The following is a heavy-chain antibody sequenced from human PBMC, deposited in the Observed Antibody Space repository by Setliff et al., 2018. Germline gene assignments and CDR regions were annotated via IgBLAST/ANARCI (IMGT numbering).Heavy chain of an antibody. CDR1: GESFSNNY. D-gene: IGHD2-2*01. CDR2: SDHSGST. V-gene: IGHV4-34*01. J-gene: IGHJ3*02. Sequence: SETLSLTCSVYGESFSNNYWSWIRQPPGEGLEWIGESDHSGSTSYNPSLKSRLTMSVDTSKNQFSLILRSVTAADTAVYYCARGRMRGSCSGPSCTYDPFDIWGQGTPVTVSS. CDR3: ARGRMRGSCSGPSCTYDPFDI.